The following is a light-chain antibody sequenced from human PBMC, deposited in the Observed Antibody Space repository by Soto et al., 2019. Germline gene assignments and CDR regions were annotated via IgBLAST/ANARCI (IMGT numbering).Light chain of an antibody. V-gene: IGKV1-5*01. Sequence: DIQMTQSPSTLSAFVGDRVTITCRASQSISFWLAWYQQKPGKAPKLLIYDASSLEIGVPSRFSGSGSGTEFTLTISSQQPDDFATYYCQQYNTYSPTFGQGTEVEIK. J-gene: IGKJ1*01. CDR1: QSISFW. CDR3: QQYNTYSPT. CDR2: DAS.